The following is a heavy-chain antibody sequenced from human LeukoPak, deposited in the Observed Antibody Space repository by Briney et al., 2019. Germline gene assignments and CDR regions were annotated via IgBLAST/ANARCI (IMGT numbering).Heavy chain of an antibody. J-gene: IGHJ4*02. D-gene: IGHD2-15*01. V-gene: IGHV3-23*01. CDR2: ISGSGGST. Sequence: GGSLRLSCAASGFTFSSYAMSWVRQAPGKGLEWVSAISGSGGSTYYADSVKGRFTISRDNSKNTLYLQMNSLRAEDTAVYYSAKDLAATGGSCFDYWGQGTLVAVSS. CDR3: AKDLAATGGSCFDY. CDR1: GFTFSSYA.